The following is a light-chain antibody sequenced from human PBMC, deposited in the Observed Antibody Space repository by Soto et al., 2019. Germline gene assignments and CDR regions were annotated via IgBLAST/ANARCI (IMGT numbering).Light chain of an antibody. CDR2: GAS. J-gene: IGKJ1*01. Sequence: EIVLTQSPGTLSLSPGERATLSCRASQSVSSNLAWYQQKPGQAPRLLIYGASARAPGTPARFSGSGSGTEFTLTINSLQSEDFGVYFCMQYNKWPLRTFGQGTKVDIK. CDR1: QSVSSN. CDR3: MQYNKWPLRT. V-gene: IGKV3-15*01.